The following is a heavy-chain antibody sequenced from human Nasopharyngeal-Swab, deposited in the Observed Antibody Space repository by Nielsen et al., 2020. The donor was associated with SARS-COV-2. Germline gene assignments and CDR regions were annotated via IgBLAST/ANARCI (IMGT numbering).Heavy chain of an antibody. CDR2: INRSGST. D-gene: IGHD6-13*01. CDR3: ARYTRSSWSSGSDY. V-gene: IGHV4-34*01. Sequence: WIPQPPGKGLEWIGEINRSGSTNYNPPHKSRVTISVDTSTNQFSLQLSSVTAADTAVYYCARYTRSSWSSGSDYWGQGTLVTVSS. J-gene: IGHJ4*02.